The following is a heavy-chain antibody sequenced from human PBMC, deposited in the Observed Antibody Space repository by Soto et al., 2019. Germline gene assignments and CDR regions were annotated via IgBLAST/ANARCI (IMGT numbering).Heavy chain of an antibody. D-gene: IGHD6-19*01. CDR3: AKDITTPRAVAGSSVDY. J-gene: IGHJ4*02. CDR2: ISYDGSNK. CDR1: GFSFSSYA. V-gene: IGHV3-30*18. Sequence: PGGSLRLSCAASGFSFSSYAMHWVRQAPGKGLEWVAVISYDGSNKYYADPVKGRFTISRDNSKNTLYLQMNSLRAEDTAVYYCAKDITTPRAVAGSSVDYWGQGTLVTVSS.